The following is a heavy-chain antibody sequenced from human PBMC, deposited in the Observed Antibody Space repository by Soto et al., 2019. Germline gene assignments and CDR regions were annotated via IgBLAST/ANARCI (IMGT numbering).Heavy chain of an antibody. V-gene: IGHV4-39*01. D-gene: IGHD2-21*02. Sequence: SETLSLTCTVSGGSISSSSYYWGWIHQPPGKGLEWIGSIYYSGSTYYNPSLKSRVTISVDTSKNQFSLKLSSVTAADTAVYYCARREPRGVVTAIDYWGQGTLVTVSS. CDR2: IYYSGST. CDR1: GGSISSSSYY. J-gene: IGHJ4*02. CDR3: ARREPRGVVTAIDY.